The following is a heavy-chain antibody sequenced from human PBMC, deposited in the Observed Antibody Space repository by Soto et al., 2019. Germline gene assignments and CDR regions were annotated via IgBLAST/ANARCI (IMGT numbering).Heavy chain of an antibody. V-gene: IGHV4-59*01. Sequence: SETLSLTCTVSGGSISPYYWSWLRQPPGKGLEWIGYIFYSGNTSYNASLESRVTISVDTSKNQFSLNLKAVTAADTAVYYCARDWYYSDSTGYYHDVFDIWGQGTMVTVSS. D-gene: IGHD3-22*01. CDR3: ARDWYYSDSTGYYHDVFDI. J-gene: IGHJ3*02. CDR2: IFYSGNT. CDR1: GGSISPYY.